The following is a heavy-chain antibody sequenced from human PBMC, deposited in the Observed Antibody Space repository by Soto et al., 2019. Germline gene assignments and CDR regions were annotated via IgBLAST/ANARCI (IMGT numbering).Heavy chain of an antibody. Sequence: GGSLRLSCAASGFTFSSYAMQWVRQAPGKGLEWVAVISYDGSNKYYADSVKGRFTISRDNSKNTLYLQMNSLRAEDTAVYYCARDKPYSSSWYIYYYYYGMDVWGQGTTVTVSS. J-gene: IGHJ6*02. CDR3: ARDKPYSSSWYIYYYYYGMDV. V-gene: IGHV3-30*01. CDR1: GFTFSSYA. D-gene: IGHD6-13*01. CDR2: ISYDGSNK.